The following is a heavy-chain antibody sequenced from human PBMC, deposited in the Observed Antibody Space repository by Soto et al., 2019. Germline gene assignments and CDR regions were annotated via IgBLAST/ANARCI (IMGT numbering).Heavy chain of an antibody. CDR2: ISSSSSTI. CDR1: AFTFMSYS. Sequence: XCLRLSCSASAFTFMSYSLHWVRQAPGKGLEWISYISSSSSTIYYADSVKGRFTISRDNAKNSLYLQMNSLRDEDTAVYYCARGYQGFDYWGQGTLVTGSS. V-gene: IGHV3-48*02. J-gene: IGHJ4*02. CDR3: ARGYQGFDY. D-gene: IGHD5-12*01.